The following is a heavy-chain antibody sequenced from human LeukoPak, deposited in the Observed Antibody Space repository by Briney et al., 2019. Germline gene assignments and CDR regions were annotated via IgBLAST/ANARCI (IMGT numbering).Heavy chain of an antibody. Sequence: GGSLRLSCAAPGFTFSSYAMSWVRQAPGKGLEWVSAISGSGGSTYYADSVKGRFTISRDNSKNTLYLQMNSLRTEDTAVYYCASQAIYNYYGSGSAQNYYYYYGMDVWGQGTTVTVSS. D-gene: IGHD3-10*01. V-gene: IGHV3-23*01. CDR2: ISGSGGST. CDR3: ASQAIYNYYGSGSAQNYYYYYGMDV. CDR1: GFTFSSYA. J-gene: IGHJ6*02.